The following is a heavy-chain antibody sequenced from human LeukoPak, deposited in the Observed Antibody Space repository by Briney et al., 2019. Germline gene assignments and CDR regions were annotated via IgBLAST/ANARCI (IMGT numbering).Heavy chain of an antibody. J-gene: IGHJ4*02. CDR1: GGPFSGYY. Sequence: SETLSLTCAVYGGPFSGYYWSWIRQPPGKGLEWIGEINHSGSTNYNPSLKSRVTISVDTSKNQFSLKLSSVTAADTAVYYCARQTGSGLFILPGGQGTLVTVSS. D-gene: IGHD3/OR15-3a*01. CDR3: ARQTGSGLFILP. CDR2: INHSGST. V-gene: IGHV4-34*01.